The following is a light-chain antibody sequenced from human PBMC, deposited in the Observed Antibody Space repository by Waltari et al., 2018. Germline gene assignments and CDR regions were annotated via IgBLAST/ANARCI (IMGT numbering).Light chain of an antibody. V-gene: IGKV3-20*01. CDR3: QQFGHSPIT. J-gene: IGKJ5*01. Sequence: EVVLTQSPGTLSVSPGESATLSCRASQSVSSGYLAWYQQKPGQAPRLGIYGASTRATGIPDRFSASGSGTDFTLTISRLEPEDFAVYYCQQFGHSPITFGQGSRLDNK. CDR1: QSVSSGY. CDR2: GAS.